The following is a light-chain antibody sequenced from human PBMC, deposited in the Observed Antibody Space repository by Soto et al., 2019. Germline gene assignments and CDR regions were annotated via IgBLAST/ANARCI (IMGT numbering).Light chain of an antibody. V-gene: IGKV3-15*01. CDR1: QSVSTN. CDR3: QQYNTWPPIT. J-gene: IGKJ5*01. CDR2: GAS. Sequence: EIVMMQSPATLSVSPGERATLSCRASQSVSTNLAWYQQKPGQAPRLLIFGASTRATGIPARFSGSGSGTEFTLTISSLQSEDFAVYYCQQYNTWPPITFGPGTRLDIK.